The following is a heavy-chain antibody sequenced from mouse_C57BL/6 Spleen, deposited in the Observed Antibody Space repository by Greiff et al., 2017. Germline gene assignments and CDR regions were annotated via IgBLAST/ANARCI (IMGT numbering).Heavy chain of an antibody. D-gene: IGHD2-4*01. CDR3: ARQFYDYDVMDY. Sequence: VQLQQSGGDLVKPGGSLKLSCAASGFTFSSYGMSWVRQTPDKRLEWVATISSGGSYTYYPDSVKGRFTISRDNAKNTLYLQMSSLKSEDTAMYYCARQFYDYDVMDYWGQGTSVTVSS. CDR2: ISSGGSYT. CDR1: GFTFSSYG. V-gene: IGHV5-6*01. J-gene: IGHJ4*01.